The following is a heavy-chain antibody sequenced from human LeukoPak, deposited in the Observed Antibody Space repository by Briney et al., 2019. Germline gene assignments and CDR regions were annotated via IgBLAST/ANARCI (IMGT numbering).Heavy chain of an antibody. CDR2: TIPIFGTA. V-gene: IGHV1-69*06. CDR1: GGTFSSDA. CDR3: ASRTSNANCYFDY. D-gene: IGHD2-2*01. Sequence: SVKVSCKASGGTFSSDAISWVRQAPGQGLEWMGGTIPIFGTANYAQKFQGRVTITPDKSTSTAYMELSSLRSEDTAVYYCASRTSNANCYFDYWGQGTLVTVSS. J-gene: IGHJ4*02.